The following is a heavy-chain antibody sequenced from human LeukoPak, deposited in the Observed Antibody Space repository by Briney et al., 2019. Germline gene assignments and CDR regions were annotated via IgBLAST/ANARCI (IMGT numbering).Heavy chain of an antibody. CDR1: EFTFSNYV. V-gene: IGHV3-7*01. J-gene: IGHJ4*02. Sequence: PGGSLRLSCAASEFTFSNYVMNWVRQTPGKGLEWVANIKQDESEKYYADAVKGRFTISRDNTKNSSSLQMNSLTAEDTAVYYCARAGSNWNYVYWGQGTLVTVSS. CDR3: ARAGSNWNYVY. CDR2: IKQDESEK. D-gene: IGHD1-7*01.